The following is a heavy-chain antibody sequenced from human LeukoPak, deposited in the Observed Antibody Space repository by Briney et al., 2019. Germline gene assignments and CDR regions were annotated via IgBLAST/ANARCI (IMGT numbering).Heavy chain of an antibody. CDR3: AREGIRHSSSWHY. CDR2: IIPIFGTA. CDR1: GYTFTSYA. D-gene: IGHD3-22*01. V-gene: IGHV1-69*05. Sequence: ASVKVSCKASGYTFTSYAMNWVRQAPGQGLEWMGGIIPIFGTANYAQKFQGRVTITTDESTSKVYMELSSLRSEDTAVYYCAREGIRHSSSWHYWGQGTLVTVSS. J-gene: IGHJ4*02.